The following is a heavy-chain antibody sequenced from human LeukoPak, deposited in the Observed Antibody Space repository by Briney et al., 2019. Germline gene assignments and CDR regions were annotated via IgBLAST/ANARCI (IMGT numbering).Heavy chain of an antibody. D-gene: IGHD2/OR15-2a*01. CDR1: GFTFSSYW. Sequence: PGGSLRLSCAASGFTFSSYWMSWLRQPPGKGLEWIGEINHSGSTNYNPSLKSRVTISVDTSKNQFSLKLSSVTAADTAVYYCARGRGYNSFDYWGQGTLVTVSS. CDR3: ARGRGYNSFDY. CDR2: INHSGST. J-gene: IGHJ4*02. V-gene: IGHV4-34*01.